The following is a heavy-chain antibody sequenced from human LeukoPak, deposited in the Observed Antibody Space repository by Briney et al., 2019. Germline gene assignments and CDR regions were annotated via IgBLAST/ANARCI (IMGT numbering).Heavy chain of an antibody. D-gene: IGHD3-3*01. CDR2: MNPNSGNT. CDR1: AGTFSSYA. CDR3: ARAHHERDFWSGSDYMDV. J-gene: IGHJ6*03. Sequence: GASVTVSCKASAGTFSSYAINWVRQATGQGLEWMGWMNPNSGNTGYAQKFQGRVTITRNTSISTAYMELSSLRSEDTAVYYCARAHHERDFWSGSDYMDVWGKGTTVTVSS. V-gene: IGHV1-8*03.